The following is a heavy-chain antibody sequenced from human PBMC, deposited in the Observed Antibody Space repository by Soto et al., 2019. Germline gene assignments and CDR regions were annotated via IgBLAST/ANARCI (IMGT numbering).Heavy chain of an antibody. D-gene: IGHD3-10*01. CDR3: ARSYGRF. CDR2: IYSSGST. V-gene: IGHV4-61*01. Sequence: SETLSLTCSVSGDSVSRYNYYWSWIRQSPGKGLEWIGYIYSSGSTNYNPSLKSRVTISVDTSKNQFSLNLTSVTAADTAIYYCARSYGRFWGQGTRVTVSS. J-gene: IGHJ4*02. CDR1: GDSVSRYNYY.